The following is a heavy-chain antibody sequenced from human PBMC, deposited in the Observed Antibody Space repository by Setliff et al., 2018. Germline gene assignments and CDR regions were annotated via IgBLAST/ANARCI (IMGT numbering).Heavy chain of an antibody. CDR3: AKDLQWLVPFDY. CDR2: SIPMFGTP. Sequence: SVKVSCKASGGTFSYYAISWVRRAPGQGLEWMGGSIPMFGTPNYAQRFQGRFTISRDDSKNTLYLQMNSLRAEDTAVYYCAKDLQWLVPFDYWGQGTLVTVS. J-gene: IGHJ4*02. D-gene: IGHD6-19*01. V-gene: IGHV1-69*05. CDR1: GGTFSYYA.